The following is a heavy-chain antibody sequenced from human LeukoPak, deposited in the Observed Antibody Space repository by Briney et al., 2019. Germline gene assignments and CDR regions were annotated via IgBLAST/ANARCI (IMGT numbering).Heavy chain of an antibody. Sequence: GGSLRLSCAASGSTFSSYSMNWVRQAPGKGLEWVASISSASNYIYYADSLKGRFTVSRDNAKNSLYLQMNSLRAEDTAVYFCARDNYHDGSAYPFDYWGQGTLVTVSS. D-gene: IGHD3-22*01. V-gene: IGHV3-21*01. CDR3: ARDNYHDGSAYPFDY. CDR1: GSTFSSYS. J-gene: IGHJ4*02. CDR2: ISSASNYI.